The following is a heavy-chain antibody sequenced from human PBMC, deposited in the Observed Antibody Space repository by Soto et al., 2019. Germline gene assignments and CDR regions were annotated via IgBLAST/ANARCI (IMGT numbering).Heavy chain of an antibody. CDR3: ASIQPYFYDSSGYYYVFDF. CDR2: IYYSGST. D-gene: IGHD3-22*01. J-gene: IGHJ4*02. V-gene: IGHV4-30-4*01. Sequence: TLSLTCTVSGGSISSGDYYWSWIRQPPGKGLEWIGYIYYSGSTYYNPSLKSRVTISVDTSKNQLSLKLSSVTAADTAVYYCASIQPYFYDSSGYYYVFDFWGQGTLVTVSS. CDR1: GGSISSGDYY.